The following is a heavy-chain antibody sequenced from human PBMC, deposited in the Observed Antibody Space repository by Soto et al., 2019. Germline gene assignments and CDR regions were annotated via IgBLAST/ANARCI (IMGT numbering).Heavy chain of an antibody. D-gene: IGHD3-10*01. J-gene: IGHJ5*02. CDR1: GYSISSGYY. CDR2: IYYSGST. Sequence: SETLSLTCAVSGYSISSGYYWGWIRQPPGKGLEWIGCIYYSGSTYYNPSLKSRVTISVDTSKNQFSLKLSSVTAADTAVYYCARDRRPRSWFDPWGQGTLVTVSS. V-gene: IGHV4-38-2*02. CDR3: ARDRRPRSWFDP.